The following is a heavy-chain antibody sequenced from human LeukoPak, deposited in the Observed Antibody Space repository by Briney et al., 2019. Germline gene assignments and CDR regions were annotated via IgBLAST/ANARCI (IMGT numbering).Heavy chain of an antibody. J-gene: IGHJ3*02. Sequence: KPGGSLRLSCAASGFTFSDYYMSWIRQAPGKGLEWVSYISSSGSTIYYADSVKGRFTISRDNAKNSLYLQMNSLRAEDTAVYYCARGFKGLDLWSGYWVAFDIWGQGTMVTVSS. CDR2: ISSSGSTI. V-gene: IGHV3-11*01. CDR1: GFTFSDYY. D-gene: IGHD3-3*01. CDR3: ARGFKGLDLWSGYWVAFDI.